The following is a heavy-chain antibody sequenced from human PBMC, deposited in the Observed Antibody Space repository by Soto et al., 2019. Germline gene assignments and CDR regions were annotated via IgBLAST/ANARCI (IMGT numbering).Heavy chain of an antibody. V-gene: IGHV3-48*03. J-gene: IGHJ3*01. Sequence: EVQLVESGGGLVQPGGSLRLSCAVSGFTFSSSEMYWVRQAPGKGLEWISYIHPSGQPIFYADSVKGRFNISRDNANNSLLLQMNSLRAEDTAVYYCARRASRWGQGTMVTVSS. CDR3: ARRASR. CDR1: GFTFSSSE. D-gene: IGHD1-26*01. CDR2: IHPSGQPI.